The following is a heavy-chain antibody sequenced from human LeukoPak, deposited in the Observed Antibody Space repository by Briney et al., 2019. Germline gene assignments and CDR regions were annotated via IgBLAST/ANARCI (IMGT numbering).Heavy chain of an antibody. CDR2: IWYDGSNK. D-gene: IGHD1-26*01. CDR3: ARGVGAKDRSMDV. J-gene: IGHJ6*02. CDR1: GFTFSSYG. Sequence: GRSLRLSCAASGFTFSSYGMHWVRQAPGKGLEWVAVIWYDGSNKYYADSVKGRFTISRDNSKNTLYLQMNSLRAEDTAVYYCARGVGAKDRSMDVWGQGTTVTVSS. V-gene: IGHV3-33*01.